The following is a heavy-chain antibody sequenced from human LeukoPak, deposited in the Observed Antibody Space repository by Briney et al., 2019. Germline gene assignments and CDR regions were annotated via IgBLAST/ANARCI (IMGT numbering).Heavy chain of an antibody. D-gene: IGHD2-8*01. V-gene: IGHV3-11*01. J-gene: IGHJ4*02. CDR3: AKDKANNGHYC. Sequence: PGGSLRLSCAASGFTLSDYYMTWIRQAPGKGVEWVSYVSNGGSSSILYADSVKGRFTVFRDYAKNSLYLQMNSLRADDTGVYYGAKDKANNGHYCWGQGTLVTVSS. CDR2: VSNGGSSSI. CDR1: GFTLSDYY.